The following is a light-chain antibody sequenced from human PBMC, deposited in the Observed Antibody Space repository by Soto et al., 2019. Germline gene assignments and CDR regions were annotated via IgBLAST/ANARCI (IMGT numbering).Light chain of an antibody. Sequence: DIQMTQSPSSLSASVGHRVTITCRASQGIRSDLTWYQQKLGKAPKRLITDASSLQSGVPSRFSGSGFGTEFTLTISGLQPDDLATYYCLQHNSHPFTFGGGTKVDI. J-gene: IGKJ4*01. CDR2: DAS. CDR1: QGIRSD. V-gene: IGKV1-17*01. CDR3: LQHNSHPFT.